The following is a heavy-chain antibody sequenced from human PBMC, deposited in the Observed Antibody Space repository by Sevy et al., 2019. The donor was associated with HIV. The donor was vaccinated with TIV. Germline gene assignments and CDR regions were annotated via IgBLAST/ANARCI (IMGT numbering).Heavy chain of an antibody. J-gene: IGHJ6*02. D-gene: IGHD4-17*01. V-gene: IGHV3-49*03. CDR3: DTVRGSSAPNYYFGMDV. CDR1: GFTFGNYA. Sequence: GGSLRLSCIASGFTFGNYAMNWLRQAPGKGLEWVGFIRSNTFGAKTEYAVSVKGRFTMSRGDSKCIAYMQMNRVKTEVTGVCSCDTVRGSSAPNYYFGMDVWGQGTTVTVSS. CDR2: IRSNTFGAKT.